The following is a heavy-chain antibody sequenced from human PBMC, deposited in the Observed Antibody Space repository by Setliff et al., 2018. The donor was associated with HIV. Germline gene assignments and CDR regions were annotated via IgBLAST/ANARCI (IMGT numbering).Heavy chain of an antibody. CDR1: GYSFTSYW. CDR3: ARVIVGSKDAFDV. D-gene: IGHD1-26*01. CDR2: IYPGDSDT. J-gene: IGHJ3*01. V-gene: IGHV5-51*01. Sequence: GESLKISCKGSGYSFTSYWIGWVRQMPGKGLEWMGIIYPGDSDTRYSPSLQGQVTISVDKSSTTAYLQWRRLKASDTAMYFCARVIVGSKDAFDVWGQGTMVTVSS.